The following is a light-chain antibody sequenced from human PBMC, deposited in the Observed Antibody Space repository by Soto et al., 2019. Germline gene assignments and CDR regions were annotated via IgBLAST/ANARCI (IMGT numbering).Light chain of an antibody. CDR1: QSVNAN. CDR3: QQYNTWLWT. CDR2: GAS. V-gene: IGKV3-15*01. J-gene: IGKJ1*01. Sequence: EVVMTQSPATLSVSPGERATLSCRASQSVNANLAWYQQKPGQAPRLLIHGASNRATGIPARFSGCGFGTEVILTLSSLQSEDFAVYYCQQYNTWLWTFGQGTKVEI.